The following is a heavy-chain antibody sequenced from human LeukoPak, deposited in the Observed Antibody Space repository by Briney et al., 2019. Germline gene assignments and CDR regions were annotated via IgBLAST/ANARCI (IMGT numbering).Heavy chain of an antibody. J-gene: IGHJ4*02. CDR3: AADPRYFDWLSPGY. D-gene: IGHD3-9*01. V-gene: IGHV1-58*02. CDR2: IVVGSGNT. CDR1: GFTFTSSA. Sequence: ASVKVPCKASGFTFTSSAMQWVRQARGQRLEWIGWIVVGSGNTNYAQKFQERVTITRDMSTSTAYMELSSLRSEDTAVYYCAADPRYFDWLSPGYWGQGTLVTVSS.